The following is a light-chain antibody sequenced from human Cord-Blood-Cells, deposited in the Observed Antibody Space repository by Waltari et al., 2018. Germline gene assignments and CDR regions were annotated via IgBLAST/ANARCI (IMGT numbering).Light chain of an antibody. CDR2: RNN. V-gene: IGLV1-44*01. CDR1: SSNIGSNT. J-gene: IGLJ3*02. CDR3: AAWVDSLDGRV. Sequence: QSVLTQPPSASGTPGQRVTISCSGSSSNIGSNTVNWYQQLPGTAPKLLICRNNHRGQAAPRRFSGATSGASACLAIIRGQGEDAAVYYCAAWVDSLDGRVFGGGNKLTVL.